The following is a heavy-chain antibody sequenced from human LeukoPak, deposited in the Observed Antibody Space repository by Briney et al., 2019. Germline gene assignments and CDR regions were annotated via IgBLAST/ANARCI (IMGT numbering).Heavy chain of an antibody. CDR2: IYYSGST. J-gene: IGHJ4*02. V-gene: IGHV4-31*03. D-gene: IGHD2-15*01. CDR3: ARVADCSGGSCYSGTHLYYFDY. CDR1: GGSISSGGYY. Sequence: SETLSLTCTVSGGSISSGGYYWSWIRQHPGKGLEWIGYIYYSGSTYYIPSLKSRVTISVDTSKNQFSLKLSSVTAADTAVYYCARVADCSGGSCYSGTHLYYFDYWGQGTLVTVSS.